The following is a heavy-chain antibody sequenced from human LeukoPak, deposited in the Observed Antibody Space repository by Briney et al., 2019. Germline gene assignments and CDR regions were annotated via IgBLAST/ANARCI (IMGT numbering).Heavy chain of an antibody. Sequence: SQTLSLTCTVSGGSISSGDYYWSWIRQPPGKGLEWTGYIYYSGSTYYNPSLKSRVTISVDTSKNQFSLKLSSVTAADTAVYYCARDSEQWLVPSTWGQGTLVTVS. V-gene: IGHV4-30-4*01. D-gene: IGHD6-19*01. CDR1: GGSISSGDYY. CDR3: ARDSEQWLVPST. J-gene: IGHJ5*02. CDR2: IYYSGST.